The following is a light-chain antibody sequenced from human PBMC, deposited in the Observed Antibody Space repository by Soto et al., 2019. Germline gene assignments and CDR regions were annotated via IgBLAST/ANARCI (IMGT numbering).Light chain of an antibody. CDR3: LRHNGYPPFT. V-gene: IGKV1-17*01. CDR2: AAS. Sequence: DIQMTQSPSSLSASVGDRVTITCRASQGIGIDLAWYQQKPGKAPKRLIYAASSLQRGVPSSFSGRGSGTEFTLTIWSLQPEDFATYYCLRHNGYPPFTFGPGTKVDIK. CDR1: QGIGID. J-gene: IGKJ3*01.